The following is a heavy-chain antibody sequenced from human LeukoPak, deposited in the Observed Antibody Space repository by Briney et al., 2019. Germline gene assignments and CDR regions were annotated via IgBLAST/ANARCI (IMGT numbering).Heavy chain of an antibody. J-gene: IGHJ4*02. D-gene: IGHD4-23*01. Sequence: PGXXLEGIGFFYDSGSTSYNPSLKSRVTISVDTSKNQFSLNLSSVTAADTAVYYCARANYGGNSEYWGQGTLVTVSS. V-gene: IGHV4-59*01. CDR2: FYDSGST. CDR3: ARANYGGNSEY.